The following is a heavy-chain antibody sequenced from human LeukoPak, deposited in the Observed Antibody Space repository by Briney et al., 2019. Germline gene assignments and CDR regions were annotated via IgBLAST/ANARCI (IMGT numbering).Heavy chain of an antibody. D-gene: IGHD3-22*01. CDR3: ARVYYYDSSGPFDY. V-gene: IGHV3-48*03. Sequence: GGSLRLSCAASGFTFSSYEMNWVRQAPGKGLEWVSYISSSGSAIYYADSVKGRFTISRDNAKNTLYLRINSLRAEDTAVYYCARVYYYDSSGPFDYWGQGTLVTVSS. J-gene: IGHJ4*02. CDR2: ISSSGSAI. CDR1: GFTFSSYE.